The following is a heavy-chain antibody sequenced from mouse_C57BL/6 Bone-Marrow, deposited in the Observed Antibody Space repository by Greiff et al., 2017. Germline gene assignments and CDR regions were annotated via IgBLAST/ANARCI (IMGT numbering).Heavy chain of an antibody. CDR1: GFTFSSYT. CDR2: ISGGGGNT. V-gene: IGHV5-9*01. Sequence: EVHLVESGGGLVKPGGSLKLSCAASGFTFSSYTMSWVRQTPEKRLEWVATISGGGGNTYYPDSVNGRFTISRDNAKNTLYLQMSSLRSEDTALYYCARQGIITTVVDFDYWGQGTTLTVSS. J-gene: IGHJ2*01. CDR3: ARQGIITTVVDFDY. D-gene: IGHD1-1*01.